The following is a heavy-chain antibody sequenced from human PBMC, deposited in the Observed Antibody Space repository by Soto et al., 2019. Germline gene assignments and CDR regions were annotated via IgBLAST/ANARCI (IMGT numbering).Heavy chain of an antibody. CDR2: IYHSGST. V-gene: IGHV4-30-2*01. D-gene: IGHD2-8*01. J-gene: IGHJ5*02. CDR1: GGSISSGGYS. Sequence: SETLSLTCAVSGGSISSGGYSWSWIRQPPGKGLEGIGYIYHSGSTYYNPSLKSRVTISVDRSKNQFSLKLSSVTAADTAVYYCARGVSNGVGNWFDPWGQGTLVTVSS. CDR3: ARGVSNGVGNWFDP.